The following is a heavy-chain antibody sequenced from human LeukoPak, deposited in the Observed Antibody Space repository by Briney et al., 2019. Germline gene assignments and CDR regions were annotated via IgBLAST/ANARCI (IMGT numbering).Heavy chain of an antibody. CDR1: GFTFSSYA. D-gene: IGHD1-26*01. CDR3: AKDLREEPLYYFDY. CDR2: ISGSGGST. V-gene: IGHV3-23*01. Sequence: GGSLRLSCAASGFTFSSYAMSWVRQAPGKGLEWVSAISGSGGSTYYADPVKGRFTISRDNSKNTLYLQMNSLRAEDTAVYYCAKDLREEPLYYFDYWGQGTLVTVSS. J-gene: IGHJ4*02.